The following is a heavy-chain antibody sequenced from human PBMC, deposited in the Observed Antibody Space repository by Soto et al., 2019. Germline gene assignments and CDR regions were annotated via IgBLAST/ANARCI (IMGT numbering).Heavy chain of an antibody. CDR2: IYYSGST. V-gene: IGHV4-59*01. J-gene: IGHJ3*02. Sequence: QVQLQESGPGLVKPSETLSLTCTVSGGSISSYYWSRIRQPPGKGLEWIGYIYYSGSTNYNPSLMSRVTISVDTSKNQFSLKLSSVTAADTAVYYCARRYGKNAFDIWGQGTMVTVSS. CDR3: ARRYGKNAFDI. CDR1: GGSISSYY. D-gene: IGHD5-18*01.